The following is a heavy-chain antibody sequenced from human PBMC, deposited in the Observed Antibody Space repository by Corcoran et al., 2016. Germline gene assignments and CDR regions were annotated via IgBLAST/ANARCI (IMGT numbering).Heavy chain of an antibody. D-gene: IGHD4-4*01. J-gene: IGHJ6*02. CDR1: GYTFTSYG. CDR3: AREPYYSKDGMYV. Sequence: QVQLVQSGAEVKKPGASVKVSCKASGYTFTSYGISWERQAPGQGLEWMGWISAYNGNTNYAQKLQGRVTITTDTSTSTAYRELRSLRSDDTAEYYCAREPYYSKDGMYVWGQGTTVTVSS. V-gene: IGHV1-18*01. CDR2: ISAYNGNT.